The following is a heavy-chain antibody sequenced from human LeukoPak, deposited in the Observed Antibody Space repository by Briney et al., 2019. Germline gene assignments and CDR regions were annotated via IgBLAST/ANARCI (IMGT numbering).Heavy chain of an antibody. Sequence: VASVKVSCKASGYTFTGYYMHWVRQAPGQGLEWMGWINPNSGGANYAQKFQGRVTMTRDTSISTAYMELSRLRSDDTAVYYCARAEYPRPPGFDPWGQGVLVTVSS. D-gene: IGHD6-6*01. CDR3: ARAEYPRPPGFDP. V-gene: IGHV1-2*02. CDR2: INPNSGGA. CDR1: GYTFTGYY. J-gene: IGHJ5*02.